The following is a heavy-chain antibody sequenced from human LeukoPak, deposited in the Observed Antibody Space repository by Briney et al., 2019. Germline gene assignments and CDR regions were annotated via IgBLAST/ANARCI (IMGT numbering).Heavy chain of an antibody. D-gene: IGHD3-22*01. Sequence: ASVKSSGRASGYTFTSYDINWFRQATGQGLKWLGWMNPNSGNTGYAQKFQGRVTMTRNTSISTAYMELSSLRSEDTAVYYCARARCGSGSWDCAFDIWGQGTMVTVSS. CDR2: MNPNSGNT. CDR3: ARARCGSGSWDCAFDI. V-gene: IGHV1-8*01. CDR1: GYTFTSYD. J-gene: IGHJ3*02.